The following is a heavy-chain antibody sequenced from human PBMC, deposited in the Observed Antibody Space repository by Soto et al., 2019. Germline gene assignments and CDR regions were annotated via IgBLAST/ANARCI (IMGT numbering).Heavy chain of an antibody. CDR2: IIPIFGTA. CDR1: GGTFSSYA. V-gene: IGHV1-69*13. J-gene: IGHJ4*02. D-gene: IGHD3-22*01. CDR3: ARDLFYDSITVFDY. Sequence: ASVKVSCKASGGTFSSYAISWVRQAPGQGLEWMGGIIPIFGTANYAQKFQGRVTITADESTSTAYMELSSLRSEDTAVYYCARDLFYDSITVFDYWGQGTLVTVSS.